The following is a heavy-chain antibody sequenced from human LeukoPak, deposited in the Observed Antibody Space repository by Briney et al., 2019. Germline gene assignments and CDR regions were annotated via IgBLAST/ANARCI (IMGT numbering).Heavy chain of an antibody. CDR2: INPNSGGT. CDR3: ARGVGAGYWYFDL. CDR1: GYTFTGYY. Sequence: ASVKVYCKASGYTFTGYYMHWVRQAPGQGLEWMGWINPNSGGTNYAQKFQGWVTMTRDTSISTAYMELSRLRSDDTAVYYCARGVGAGYWYFDLWGRGTLVIVSS. J-gene: IGHJ2*01. D-gene: IGHD1-26*01. V-gene: IGHV1-2*04.